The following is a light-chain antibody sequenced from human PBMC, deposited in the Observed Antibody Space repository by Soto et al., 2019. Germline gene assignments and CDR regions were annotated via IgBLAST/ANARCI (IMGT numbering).Light chain of an antibody. CDR2: DIS. CDR1: QSVTSY. Sequence: DIILTQSPATLSLSPGERATLSCRASQSVTSYLAWYQQKPGQAPRLLMSDISNRATGVPARFSGRGYGTDFNLTISSLEPEDFAVYYCQQRTNWSPPAFGGGTKVEI. V-gene: IGKV3-11*01. J-gene: IGKJ4*01. CDR3: QQRTNWSPPA.